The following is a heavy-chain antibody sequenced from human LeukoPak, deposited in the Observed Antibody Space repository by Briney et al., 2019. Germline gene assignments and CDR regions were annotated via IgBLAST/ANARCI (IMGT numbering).Heavy chain of an antibody. CDR1: GFTFSSYA. Sequence: PGGSLRLSCAASGFTFSSYAMNWVRQAPGKGLKWVSGFRGSGVATFYADSVKGRFTISRDNSKNTLYLQMNSLRAEDTAVYYCAKARRATTGPTHMDVWGKGTTVTVSS. D-gene: IGHD5-12*01. V-gene: IGHV3-23*01. CDR2: FRGSGVAT. CDR3: AKARRATTGPTHMDV. J-gene: IGHJ6*03.